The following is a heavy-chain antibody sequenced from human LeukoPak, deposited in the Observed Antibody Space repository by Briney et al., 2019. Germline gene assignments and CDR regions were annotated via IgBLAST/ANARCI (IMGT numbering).Heavy chain of an antibody. V-gene: IGHV1-69*13. J-gene: IGHJ5*02. D-gene: IGHD1-1*01. CDR2: IIPIFGTA. CDR3: ARETIQLERRNWFDP. Sequence: SVKVSCKASGGTFSSYAISWVRQAPGQGLERMGGIIPIFGTANYAQKFQGRVTITADESTSTAYMELSSLRSEDTAVYYCARETIQLERRNWFDPWGQGTLVTVSS. CDR1: GGTFSSYA.